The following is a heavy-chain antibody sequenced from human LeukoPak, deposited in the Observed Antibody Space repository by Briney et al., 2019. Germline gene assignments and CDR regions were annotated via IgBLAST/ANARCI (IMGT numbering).Heavy chain of an antibody. D-gene: IGHD3-22*01. J-gene: IGHJ4*02. CDR1: GGSFSGYY. Sequence: SETLSLACAVYGGSFSGYYWSWIRQPPGKGLEWIGEINHSGSTNYNPSLKSRVTISVDTSKNQFSLKLSSVTAADTAVYYCARLPDDSSGYYYVFDYWDQGTLVTVSS. CDR3: ARLPDDSSGYYYVFDY. CDR2: INHSGST. V-gene: IGHV4-34*01.